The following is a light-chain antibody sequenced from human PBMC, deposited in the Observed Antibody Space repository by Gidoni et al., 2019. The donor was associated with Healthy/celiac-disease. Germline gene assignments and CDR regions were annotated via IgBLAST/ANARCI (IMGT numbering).Light chain of an antibody. CDR1: QSVSSN. V-gene: IGKV3-15*01. CDR2: GAS. J-gene: IGKJ4*01. CDR3: QQYNNWPPLT. Sequence: EIVITQSPATLSVSPGERATLSCRVSQSVSSNLAWYQQKPGQAPRLLIYGASTRATGIPARFSGSGSGTECTLTISSLQSEDFAVYYCQQYNNWPPLTFGGGTKVEIK.